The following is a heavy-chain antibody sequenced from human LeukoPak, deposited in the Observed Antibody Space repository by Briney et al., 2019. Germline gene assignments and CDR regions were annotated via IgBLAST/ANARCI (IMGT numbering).Heavy chain of an antibody. D-gene: IGHD6-19*01. V-gene: IGHV3-21*01. CDR3: ASERYSSEYYYYYYGMDV. CDR2: ISSGSSYI. Sequence: GGSLRLSCAASGFTFSSYSMNWVRQAPGKGLEWVSSISSGSSYIYYADSVKGRFTISRDNAKNSLYLQMNSLRAEDTAVYYCASERYSSEYYYYYYGMDVWGQGTTVTVSS. J-gene: IGHJ6*02. CDR1: GFTFSSYS.